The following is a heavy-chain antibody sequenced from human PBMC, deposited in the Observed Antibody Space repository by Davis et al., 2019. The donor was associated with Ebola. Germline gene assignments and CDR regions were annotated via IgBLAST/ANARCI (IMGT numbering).Heavy chain of an antibody. V-gene: IGHV3-74*01. J-gene: IGHJ4*02. CDR3: ASYVVG. Sequence: GESLKISCGVSGFTFSDNWMSWVRQVPGKGLVWVSSINRDGTTKTYADSVKGRFTVSRDNAKSTLYLQMSSLRVEDTAVYYCASYVVGWGRGTLVTVSS. D-gene: IGHD2-15*01. CDR1: GFTFSDNW. CDR2: INRDGTTK.